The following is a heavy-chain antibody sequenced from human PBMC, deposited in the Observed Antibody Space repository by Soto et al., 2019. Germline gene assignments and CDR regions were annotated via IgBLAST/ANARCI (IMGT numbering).Heavy chain of an antibody. CDR2: IIPIFGTA. V-gene: IGHV1-69*13. Sequence: SVKVSCKASGGTFSSYAISWVRQAPGQGLEWMGGIIPIFGTANYAQKFQGRVTITADESTSTAYMELSSLRSEDTAVYYCARAAGPGWYYDSSGYYGHRFDYWGQGTLVTVSS. CDR3: ARAAGPGWYYDSSGYYGHRFDY. J-gene: IGHJ4*02. D-gene: IGHD3-22*01. CDR1: GGTFSSYA.